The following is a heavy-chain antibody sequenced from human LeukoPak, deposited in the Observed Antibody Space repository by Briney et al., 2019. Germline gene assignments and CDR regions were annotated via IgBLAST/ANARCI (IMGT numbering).Heavy chain of an antibody. CDR3: TKVRPAGNDY. CDR1: GFTFSSYA. CDR2: ISGSGGNT. V-gene: IGHV3-23*01. Sequence: GASLRLSCAASGFTFSSYAMSWVRQAPGKGLEWVSAISGSGGNTYYADSVKGRFTISRENSKNTLYLQMNSLRAEDTAVYYCTKVRPAGNDYWGQGTLVTVSS. J-gene: IGHJ4*02. D-gene: IGHD6-13*01.